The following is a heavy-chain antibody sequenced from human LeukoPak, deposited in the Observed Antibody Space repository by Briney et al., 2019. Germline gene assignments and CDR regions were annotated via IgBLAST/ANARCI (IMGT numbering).Heavy chain of an antibody. CDR2: IRYDGSNK. Sequence: PGGSLRLSCAASGFTFSSYGMHWVRQAPGKGLEWVAFIRYDGSNKYYADSVKGRFTISRDNSKNTLYLQMNSPRAEDTAVYYCAKEGLLWFGELFLDYWGQGTLVTVSS. V-gene: IGHV3-30*02. CDR3: AKEGLLWFGELFLDY. CDR1: GFTFSSYG. J-gene: IGHJ4*02. D-gene: IGHD3-10*01.